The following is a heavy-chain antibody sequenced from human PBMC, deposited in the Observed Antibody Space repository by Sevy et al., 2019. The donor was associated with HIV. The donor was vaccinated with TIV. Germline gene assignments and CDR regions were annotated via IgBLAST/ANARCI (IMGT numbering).Heavy chain of an antibody. D-gene: IGHD3-16*02. V-gene: IGHV1-18*01. CDR2: VAAYNGDT. CDR3: ARGQAPYRAPTSFDW. Sequence: ASVKVSCRASGYPFSVYYILWVRQAPGQGLEWMGWVAAYNGDTNYAQKFQDRVTMTTDTSTNTAYMELRSLTSDDTAMCYCARGQAPYRAPTSFDWWAQGTLVTVSS. CDR1: GYPFSVYY. J-gene: IGHJ4*02.